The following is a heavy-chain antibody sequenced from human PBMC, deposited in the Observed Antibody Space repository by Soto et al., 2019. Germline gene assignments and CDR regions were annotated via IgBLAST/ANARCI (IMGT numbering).Heavy chain of an antibody. V-gene: IGHV3-23*01. J-gene: IGHJ4*02. CDR1: GFTFSSYA. CDR3: AKERYSSSWYFDY. CDR2: ISGSGGST. Sequence: VGSLRLSCAASGFTFSSYAMSWVRQAPGKGLEWVSAISGSGGSTYYADSAKGRFTISRDNSKNTLYLQMNSLRAEDTAVYYCAKERYSSSWYFDYWGQGTLVTVSS. D-gene: IGHD6-13*01.